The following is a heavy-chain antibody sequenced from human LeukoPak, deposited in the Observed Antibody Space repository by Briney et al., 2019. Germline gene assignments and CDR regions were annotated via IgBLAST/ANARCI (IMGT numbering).Heavy chain of an antibody. CDR1: GFTFSSYA. J-gene: IGHJ4*02. V-gene: IGHV3-30-3*01. Sequence: SGRSLRLSCAASGFTFSSYAMHWVRQAPGKGLEWVAVISYDGSNKYYADSVKGRSTISRDNSKNTLYLQMNSLRAEDTAVYYCARDLQPRTFFDYWGQGTLVTVSS. CDR2: ISYDGSNK. D-gene: IGHD5-18*01. CDR3: ARDLQPRTFFDY.